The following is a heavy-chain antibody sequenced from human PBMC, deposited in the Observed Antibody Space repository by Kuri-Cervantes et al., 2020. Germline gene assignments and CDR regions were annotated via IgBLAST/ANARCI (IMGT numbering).Heavy chain of an antibody. CDR2: ISGSGGST. CDR3: ARTPLYSSGWLDY. V-gene: IGHV3-23*01. J-gene: IGHJ4*02. CDR1: GFTFSSYA. Sequence: GESLKISCAASGFTFSSYAMSWVRQAPGKGLEWVSAISGSGGSTYYADSVKGRFTISRDNSKNTLYLQMNSLRAEDTAVYYCARTPLYSSGWLDYWGQGTLVTVSS. D-gene: IGHD6-19*01.